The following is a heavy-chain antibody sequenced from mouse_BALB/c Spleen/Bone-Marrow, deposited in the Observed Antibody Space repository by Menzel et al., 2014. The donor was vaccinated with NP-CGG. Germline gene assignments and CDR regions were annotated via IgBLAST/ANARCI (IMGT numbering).Heavy chain of an antibody. J-gene: IGHJ4*01. Sequence: QVQLQQSGAELAKPGASVKMSCKASGYTFTTYWMHWVKQRPGQGLEWIGYINPSTGYTAYNQKFKDKATLTADKSSNTAYMQLSSLTSEDSAVYYCXXGNYEAMDXWXQ. CDR3: XXGNYEAMDX. D-gene: IGHD2-1*01. V-gene: IGHV1-7*01. CDR2: INPSTGYT. CDR1: GYTFTTYW.